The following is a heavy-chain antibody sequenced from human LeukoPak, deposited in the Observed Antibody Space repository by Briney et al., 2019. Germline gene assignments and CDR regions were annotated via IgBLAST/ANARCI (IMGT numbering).Heavy chain of an antibody. J-gene: IGHJ4*02. CDR3: AGETTVTTVSCDY. V-gene: IGHV4-59*08. Sequence: PSETLSLTCTVSGGSISSYYWSWIRQPPGKGLEWIGYIYYSGSTNYNPSLKSRVTISVDTSKNQFSLKLSSVTAADTAVYYCAGETTVTTVSCDYWGQGTLVSVSS. D-gene: IGHD4-17*01. CDR2: IYYSGST. CDR1: GGSISSYY.